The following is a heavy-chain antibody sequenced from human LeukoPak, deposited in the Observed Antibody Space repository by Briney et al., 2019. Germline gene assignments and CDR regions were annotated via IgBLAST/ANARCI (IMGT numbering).Heavy chain of an antibody. D-gene: IGHD6-19*01. Sequence: SETLSLTCTVSGGSISSYYWSWIRQPAGKGLEWIGRIYTSGSTNYNPSLKSRVTMSVDTSKNQFSLKLSSVTAADTAVYYCARESESSGWPSAMRYFQHWGQGTLVTVSS. CDR1: GGSISSYY. V-gene: IGHV4-4*07. CDR3: ARESESSGWPSAMRYFQH. CDR2: IYTSGST. J-gene: IGHJ1*01.